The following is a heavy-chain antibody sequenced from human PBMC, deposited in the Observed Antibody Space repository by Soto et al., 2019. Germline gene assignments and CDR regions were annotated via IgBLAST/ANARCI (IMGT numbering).Heavy chain of an antibody. J-gene: IGHJ4*02. V-gene: IGHV3-23*01. CDR1: GFTFSILA. D-gene: IGHD6-19*01. CDR2: IDYSGGTT. CDR3: AKDATRTSGWYYFDY. Sequence: GGSLRLSCAASGFTFSILAMGWVRQAPGKGLEWVSVIDYSGGTTYYTDSVKGRFIISRDNSKKMLYLQMNSLRAEDTAVYYCAKDATRTSGWYYFDYWGQGALVTVSS.